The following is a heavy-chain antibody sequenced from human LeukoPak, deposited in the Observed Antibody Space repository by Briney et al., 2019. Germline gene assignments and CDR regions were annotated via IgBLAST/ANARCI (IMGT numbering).Heavy chain of an antibody. CDR1: GGSISSYY. CDR2: IYTSGST. CDR3: AKAPYSSSWHNWFDP. D-gene: IGHD6-13*01. Sequence: SETLSLTCTVSGGSISSYYWSWIGSPPGKDRNGIGRIYTSGSTNYNPSLKSRVTMSVDTSKNQFSLKLSSVTAADTAVYYCAKAPYSSSWHNWFDPWGQGTLVTVSS. J-gene: IGHJ5*02. V-gene: IGHV4-4*07.